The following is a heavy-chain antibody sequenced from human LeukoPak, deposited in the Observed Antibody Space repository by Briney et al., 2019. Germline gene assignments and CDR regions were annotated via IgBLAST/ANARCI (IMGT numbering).Heavy chain of an antibody. J-gene: IGHJ4*02. V-gene: IGHV1-24*01. D-gene: IGHD3-3*01. CDR2: FDPEDGET. Sequence: ASVKVSCKVSGYTLTELSMHWVRQAPGKGLEWMGGFDPEDGETIYAQKFQGGVTMTEDTSTDTAYMELSSLRSEDTAVYYCATYDFWSGYNFDYWGQGTLVTVSS. CDR1: GYTLTELS. CDR3: ATYDFWSGYNFDY.